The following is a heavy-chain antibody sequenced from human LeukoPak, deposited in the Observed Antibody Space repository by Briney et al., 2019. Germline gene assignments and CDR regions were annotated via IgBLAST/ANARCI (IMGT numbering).Heavy chain of an antibody. Sequence: GGSLRLSCAASGFTFSSYAMSWVRQAPGKGLQWVSTISGSGGSTYYADSVKGRFTVSRDNSWNTLYLQMNSLRAEDTAVYYCAKDPLYTGSWPDHWGQGTLVTVSS. J-gene: IGHJ5*02. CDR1: GFTFSSYA. CDR2: ISGSGGST. V-gene: IGHV3-23*01. CDR3: AKDPLYTGSWPDH. D-gene: IGHD6-13*01.